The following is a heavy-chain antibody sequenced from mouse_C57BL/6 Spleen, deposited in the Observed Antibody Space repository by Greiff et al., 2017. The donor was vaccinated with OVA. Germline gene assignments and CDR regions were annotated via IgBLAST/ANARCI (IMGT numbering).Heavy chain of an antibody. CDR3: ARGGELLLYAMDY. D-gene: IGHD1-1*01. V-gene: IGHV1-61*01. CDR2: IYPSDSET. CDR1: GYTFTSYW. J-gene: IGHJ4*01. Sequence: QVQLQQSGAELVRPGSSVKLSCKASGYTFTSYWMDWVKQRPGQGLEWIGNIYPSDSETHYNQKFKDKATLTVDKSSSTAYMQLSSLTFEDSAVYYCARGGELLLYAMDYWGQGTSVTVSS.